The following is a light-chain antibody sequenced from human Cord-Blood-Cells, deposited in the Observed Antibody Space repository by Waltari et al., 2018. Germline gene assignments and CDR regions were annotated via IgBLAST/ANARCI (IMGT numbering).Light chain of an antibody. CDR1: SSDVGGYNY. V-gene: IGLV2-8*01. CDR2: EVS. J-gene: IGLJ2*01. CDR3: SSYAGSNNLV. Sequence: QSALTQPPSASGSPGQSVTISCTGTSSDVGGYNYVSWYQQHPGKAPKLMIYEVSKLPSGVPDRCSGAKSGNTASLTVSGRQAEDEADYYCSSYAGSNNLVFGGGTKLTVL.